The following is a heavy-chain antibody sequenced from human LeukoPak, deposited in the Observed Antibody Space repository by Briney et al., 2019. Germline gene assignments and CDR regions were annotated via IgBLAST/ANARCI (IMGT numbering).Heavy chain of an antibody. V-gene: IGHV1-18*01. CDR1: GGTFSSYA. J-gene: IGHJ2*01. CDR3: ARDGYFDL. CDR2: ISGDNGNT. Sequence: ASVKVSCKASGGTFSSYAISWVRQAPGQGLEWMGWISGDNGNTNYAQNLQGRVTMTTDTSTTTAHMELRSLRSDDAAVYYCARDGYFDLWGRGTLVTVSS.